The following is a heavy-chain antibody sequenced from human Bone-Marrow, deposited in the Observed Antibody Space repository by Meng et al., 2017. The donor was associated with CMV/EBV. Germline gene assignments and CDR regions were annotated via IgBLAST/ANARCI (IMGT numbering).Heavy chain of an antibody. J-gene: IGHJ4*02. CDR3: ARDVSLAGADLDF. CDR2: INPSTGGT. D-gene: IGHD6-19*01. V-gene: IGHV1-2*02. Sequence: ASVKVSCKASGYTFTDYTLHWVRQAPGQGLDWMGWINPSTGGTRFAPKFQARVTMTRDTSISTAYIDLSGLTSDDTAFYYCARDVSLAGADLDFWGQGTLVTVSS. CDR1: GYTFTDYT.